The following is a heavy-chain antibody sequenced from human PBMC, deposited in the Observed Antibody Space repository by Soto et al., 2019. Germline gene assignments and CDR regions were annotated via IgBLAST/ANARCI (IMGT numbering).Heavy chain of an antibody. D-gene: IGHD3-3*01. CDR3: ARQKGGRFSY. CDR2: IYYSGST. Sequence: QLQLQESGPGLVKPSETLSLTCTVSGGSISSSSYYWGWIRRPPGKGLEWIGSIYYSGSTYYNPSLKSRVTISVDTSKNQFSLKLSSVTAADTAVYYCARQKGGRFSYWGQGTLVTVSS. CDR1: GGSISSSSYY. J-gene: IGHJ4*02. V-gene: IGHV4-39*01.